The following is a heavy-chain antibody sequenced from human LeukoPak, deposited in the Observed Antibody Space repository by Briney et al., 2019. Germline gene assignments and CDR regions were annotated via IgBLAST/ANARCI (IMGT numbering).Heavy chain of an antibody. Sequence: GGSLRLSCAASGFTFSSYAMSWVRQAPGRGLEWLSAISGSGGSTYYADSVKGRFTISRDNSKNTLYLQMNSLRAEDTAVYYCAKGERAYCGGDCYYDYWGQGTLVTVSS. CDR1: GFTFSSYA. CDR3: AKGERAYCGGDCYYDY. D-gene: IGHD2-21*02. J-gene: IGHJ4*02. CDR2: ISGSGGST. V-gene: IGHV3-23*01.